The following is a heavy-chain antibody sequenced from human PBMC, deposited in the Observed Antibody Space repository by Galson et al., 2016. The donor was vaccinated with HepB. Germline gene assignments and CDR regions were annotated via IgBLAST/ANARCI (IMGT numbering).Heavy chain of an antibody. D-gene: IGHD3-16*01. CDR2: IYWDDGK. J-gene: IGHJ4*02. CDR1: GFSLPSSGLG. Sequence: PALVKPTPTLTLSCTFSGFSLPSSGLGVGWIRQPPGKALEWLALIYWDDGKRYSPSLKRRLSITKDTSKNLVVLTMTDMDPMDTATYYCARVLDYNSVWGILYYWGQGTLVTVAS. CDR3: ARVLDYNSVWGILYY. V-gene: IGHV2-5*02.